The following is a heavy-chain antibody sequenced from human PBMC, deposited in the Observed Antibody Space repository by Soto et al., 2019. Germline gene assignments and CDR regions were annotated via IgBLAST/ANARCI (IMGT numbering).Heavy chain of an antibody. CDR3: ATHHG. CDR2: ISYDGSNK. V-gene: IGHV3-30*03. Sequence: PGGSLRLSCAASGFTFSSYGMHWVRQAPGKGLEWVAVISYDGSNKYYADSVKGRFTISRDNSKNTLYLQMNSLRAEDTAVYYCATHHGWGQGTLVTVSS. CDR1: GFTFSSYG. J-gene: IGHJ4*02.